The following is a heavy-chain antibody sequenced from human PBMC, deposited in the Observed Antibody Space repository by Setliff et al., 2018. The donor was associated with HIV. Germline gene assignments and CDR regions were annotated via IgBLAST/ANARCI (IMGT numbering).Heavy chain of an antibody. CDR2: IYSTGST. J-gene: IGHJ4*02. Sequence: PSETLSLTCTVSGPSINIHYWSWIRQSPGKAFEWIGYIYSTGSTNYNPSLQSRVTISMVASRNQLSLKVTSVTAADTAVYYCAKGAGFYGDYTFDHWGQGRQVTXSS. CDR3: AKGAGFYGDYTFDH. V-gene: IGHV4-59*11. D-gene: IGHD4-17*01. CDR1: GPSINIHY.